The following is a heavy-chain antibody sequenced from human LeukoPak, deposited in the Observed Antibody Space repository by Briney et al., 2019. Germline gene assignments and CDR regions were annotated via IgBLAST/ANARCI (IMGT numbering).Heavy chain of an antibody. D-gene: IGHD6-6*01. CDR2: IYYSGNT. V-gene: IGHV4-59*01. CDR1: GGSISSYY. Sequence: SETLSLTCTVSGGSISSYYWSWIRQPPGKGLEWIGYIYYSGNTNYNPSLKSRVTISVDTSKNQFSLKLTSVTAADTAVYYCAREGWYSSSGYYYMDVWGKGTTVNVSS. CDR3: AREGWYSSSGYYYMDV. J-gene: IGHJ6*03.